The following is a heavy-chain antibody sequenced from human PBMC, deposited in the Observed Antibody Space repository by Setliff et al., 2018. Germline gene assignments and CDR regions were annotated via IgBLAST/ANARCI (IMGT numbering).Heavy chain of an antibody. CDR3: ARSSDSGYYHQRDAFDI. CDR2: ISPYSEST. V-gene: IGHV1-18*04. Sequence: GASVKVSCKASGYTFNSHGINWLRQAPGRGLEWLGWISPYSESTNYAQTVQDRIRVTTDTSTRTSYMELSGLRSDDTAVYFCARSSDSGYYHQRDAFDIWGQGTRVTVSS. D-gene: IGHD3-22*01. J-gene: IGHJ3*02. CDR1: GYTFNSHG.